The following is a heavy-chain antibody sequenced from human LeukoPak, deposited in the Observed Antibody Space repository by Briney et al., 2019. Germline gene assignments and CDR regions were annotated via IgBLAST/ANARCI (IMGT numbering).Heavy chain of an antibody. CDR2: ITGDGSDI. Sequence: GGSLRLSCEASGFTLNKYWMHWVRQAPGKGLVWVSRITGDGSDIAYADSVKGRFTVSRDDAKNTLFLQMTSLRVEDTAIYYCARDTYTTTSNWLDPWGQGTLVTVSS. CDR3: ARDTYTTTSNWLDP. J-gene: IGHJ5*02. D-gene: IGHD4-17*01. V-gene: IGHV3-74*01. CDR1: GFTLNKYW.